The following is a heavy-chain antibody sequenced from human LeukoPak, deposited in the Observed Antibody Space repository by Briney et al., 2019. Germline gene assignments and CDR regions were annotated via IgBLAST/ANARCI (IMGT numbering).Heavy chain of an antibody. J-gene: IGHJ5*02. CDR1: GGTFSSYA. D-gene: IGHD3-10*01. V-gene: IGHV1-69*06. CDR2: IIPMIGTA. Sequence: SVKVSCKASGGTFSSYAISWVRQAPGQGLEWMGGIIPMIGTANYAQKLQGRVTITAEKSTSTAYMVLSSLRSEDTAVYYCARADLFYGAGSYAGSWFDPWGQGTLVTVSS. CDR3: ARADLFYGAGSYAGSWFDP.